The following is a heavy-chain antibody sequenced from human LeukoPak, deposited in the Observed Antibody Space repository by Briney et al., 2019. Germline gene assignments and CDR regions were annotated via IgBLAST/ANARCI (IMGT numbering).Heavy chain of an antibody. V-gene: IGHV3-30*02. CDR2: IRYDGSNK. D-gene: IGHD3-10*01. J-gene: IGHJ4*02. Sequence: GGSLRLSCAASGFTFSSYGMHWVRQAPGKGLEWVAFIRYDGSNKYYADSVKGRFTISRDNSKNTLYLQMNSLRAEDTAVYYCAKCGVIAPYFDCWGQGTLVTVSS. CDR1: GFTFSSYG. CDR3: AKCGVIAPYFDC.